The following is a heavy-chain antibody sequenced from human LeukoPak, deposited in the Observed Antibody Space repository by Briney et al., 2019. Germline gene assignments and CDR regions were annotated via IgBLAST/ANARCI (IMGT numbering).Heavy chain of an antibody. Sequence: GGSLRLSCTASGFTFGDYAMSWVRQAPGKGLEWVAFLRYDGTNKYYADSVKGRFTISRDNSKNTLYLQMNSLRAEDTAVYYCAKEYDILTGYYAFDIWGQGTMVTVSS. V-gene: IGHV3-30*02. D-gene: IGHD3-9*01. CDR1: GFTFGDYA. CDR2: LRYDGTNK. J-gene: IGHJ3*02. CDR3: AKEYDILTGYYAFDI.